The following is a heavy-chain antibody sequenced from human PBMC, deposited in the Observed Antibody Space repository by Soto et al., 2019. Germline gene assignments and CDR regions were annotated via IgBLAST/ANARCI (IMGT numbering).Heavy chain of an antibody. D-gene: IGHD7-27*01. V-gene: IGHV2-26*01. CDR2: IFSNDEK. CDR1: GFSLSNARMG. CDR3: ARIDYWGFLDY. J-gene: IGHJ4*02. Sequence: SGPTLVNPTDTLTLTYTVSGFSLSNARMGVSWIRQPPGKALEWLAHIFSNDEKSYSTSLKSRLTISKDTSKSQVVLTMTNMDPVDTATYYCARIDYWGFLDYWGQGTLVTVSS.